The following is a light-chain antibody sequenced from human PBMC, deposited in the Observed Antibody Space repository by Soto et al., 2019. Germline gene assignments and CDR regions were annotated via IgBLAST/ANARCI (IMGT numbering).Light chain of an antibody. J-gene: IGKJ4*01. V-gene: IGKV1-5*01. CDR1: QSVNSW. Sequence: DIQMTQSPSTLSASVRDRVTITCRASQSVNSWLAWYQQKPGKAPKLLIYDASSLESGVPSRFSGSGSGTKFTLTISSLQPDDSATYYCQQYNSYPLTFGGGTKVEIK. CDR3: QQYNSYPLT. CDR2: DAS.